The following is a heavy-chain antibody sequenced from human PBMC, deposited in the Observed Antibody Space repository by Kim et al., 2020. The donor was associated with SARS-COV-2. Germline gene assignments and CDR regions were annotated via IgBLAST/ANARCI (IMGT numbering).Heavy chain of an antibody. CDR1: GGSFSGYY. V-gene: IGHV4-34*01. Sequence: SETLSLTCAVYGGSFSGYYWSWIRQPPGKGLEWIGEINHSGSTNYNPSLKSRVTISVDTSKNQFSLKLSSVTAADTAVYYCARGNWLPYYYYYGMDVWGQGTTVTVSS. CDR3: ARGNWLPYYYYYGMDV. CDR2: INHSGST. J-gene: IGHJ6*02. D-gene: IGHD3-9*01.